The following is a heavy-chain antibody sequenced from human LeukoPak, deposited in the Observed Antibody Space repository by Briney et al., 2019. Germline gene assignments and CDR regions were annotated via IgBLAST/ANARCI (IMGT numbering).Heavy chain of an antibody. CDR1: GDSISSYY. J-gene: IGHJ4*02. D-gene: IGHD6-13*01. CDR2: IYHSGST. CDR3: ATGYSSNWYYFDY. V-gene: IGHV4-59*01. Sequence: SETLSLTCSVSGDSISSYYWSWIRQPPGKGREWSGYIYHSGSTNYNPSLKSQVTISVDTSKSQCSLKLSSVTAADTAVYYCATGYSSNWYYFDYWGQGTLVTVSS.